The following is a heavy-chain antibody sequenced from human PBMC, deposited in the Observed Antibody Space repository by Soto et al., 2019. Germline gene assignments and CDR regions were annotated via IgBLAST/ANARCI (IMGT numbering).Heavy chain of an antibody. V-gene: IGHV3-33*01. Sequence: GGSLRLSCAASGFTFSSYGMHWVRQAPGKGLEWVAVIWYDGSNKYYADSAKGRFTISRDNSKNTLYLQMNSLRAEDTAVYYCARRSDYGDSDYWGQGTLVTVSS. CDR3: ARRSDYGDSDY. CDR1: GFTFSSYG. D-gene: IGHD4-17*01. CDR2: IWYDGSNK. J-gene: IGHJ4*02.